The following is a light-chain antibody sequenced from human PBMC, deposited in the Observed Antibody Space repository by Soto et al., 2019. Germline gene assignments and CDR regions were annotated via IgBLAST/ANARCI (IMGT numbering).Light chain of an antibody. CDR1: RTVSSN. Sequence: EIVMTQSPATLSVSPGERATLSCRASRTVSSNLAWYQQKPGQGPRLLIYGASTRANGIPARFSGSGSGTEFTLTISSLQSEDLAVYFCHQYNNWPPSTFGQGTKVEIK. V-gene: IGKV3-15*01. CDR3: HQYNNWPPST. CDR2: GAS. J-gene: IGKJ1*01.